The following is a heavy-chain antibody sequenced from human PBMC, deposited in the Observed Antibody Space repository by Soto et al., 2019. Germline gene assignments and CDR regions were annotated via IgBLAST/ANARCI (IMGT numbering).Heavy chain of an antibody. CDR3: AGMPYTSGLRFDP. CDR2: IYQSGVT. D-gene: IGHD6-19*01. J-gene: IGHJ5*02. Sequence: SETLSLTCTVSGASISSGGYYWSWIRQPPGKALQWIGFIYQSGVTSYNPSLASRVSISLDRSNNQCSLKLKSVTAADTAVYFCAGMPYTSGLRFDPWGPGTLVTVSS. CDR1: GASISSGGYY. V-gene: IGHV4-30-2*01.